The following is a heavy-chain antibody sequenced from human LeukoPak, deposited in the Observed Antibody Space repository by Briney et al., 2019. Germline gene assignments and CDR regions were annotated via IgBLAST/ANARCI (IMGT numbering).Heavy chain of an antibody. CDR2: ISSSGSTI. CDR3: ARDGRNPGIAVAGTNEGNDY. V-gene: IGHV3-48*03. D-gene: IGHD6-19*01. CDR1: GFTFSSYE. J-gene: IGHJ4*02. Sequence: QPGGSLRLSCAASGFTFSSYEMNWVRQAPGKGLEWVSYISSSGSTIYYADSVKGRFTISRDNAKNSLYLQMNSLRAEDTAVYYCARDGRNPGIAVAGTNEGNDYWGQGTLVTVSS.